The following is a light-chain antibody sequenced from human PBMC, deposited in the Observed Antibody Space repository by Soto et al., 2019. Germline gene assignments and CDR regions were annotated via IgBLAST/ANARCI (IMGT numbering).Light chain of an antibody. CDR3: QQADSSPFT. CDR1: QSIDTW. V-gene: IGKV1-5*01. J-gene: IGKJ3*01. CDR2: DAS. Sequence: DIQMTQSPAPLSASVGDRVTITCRASQSIDTWLAWYQHKPGKAPHLLIYDASSVKTGVPSRFTASGSGTEFTLTISTLQADDSATYYCQQADSSPFTFGQGTRVEIK.